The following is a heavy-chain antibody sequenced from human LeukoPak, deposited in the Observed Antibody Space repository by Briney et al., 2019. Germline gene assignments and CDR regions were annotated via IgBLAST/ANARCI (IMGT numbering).Heavy chain of an antibody. CDR2: ISSSGSST. J-gene: IGHJ4*02. CDR1: GFTFRGYA. Sequence: GGSLRLSCAASGFTFRGYAMNWVRQAPGKGLEWVSTISSSGSSTYYADSVKGRFTTSRDNSKNTVYLLMNSLRAEDAAVYYCAKDGPASWGYFDYWGQGTPVTVSS. CDR3: AKDGPASWGYFDY. V-gene: IGHV3-23*01. D-gene: IGHD3-16*01.